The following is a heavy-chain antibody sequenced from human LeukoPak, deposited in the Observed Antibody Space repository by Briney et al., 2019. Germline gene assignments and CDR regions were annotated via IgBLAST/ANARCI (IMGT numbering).Heavy chain of an antibody. CDR3: AKDTPTYYYDSSGGGVDY. Sequence: GGSLRLSCAASGFTFSSYAMSWVRQAPGKGLEWVSGISNSGGSTYYADSVKGRFTISRDNSKNTLYLQMNSLRAEDTAVYYCAKDTPTYYYDSSGGGVDYWGQGTLVTVSS. CDR2: ISNSGGST. CDR1: GFTFSSYA. D-gene: IGHD3-22*01. V-gene: IGHV3-23*01. J-gene: IGHJ4*02.